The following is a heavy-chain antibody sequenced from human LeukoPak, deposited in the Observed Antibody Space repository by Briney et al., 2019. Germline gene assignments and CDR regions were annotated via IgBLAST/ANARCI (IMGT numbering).Heavy chain of an antibody. CDR2: IYSSGST. J-gene: IGHJ4*02. CDR1: GFTVSSNY. CDR3: ASRGYCSGGSCYPGYFDY. Sequence: GGSLRLSCAASGFTVSSNYMSWVRQAPGKGLEWVSVIYSSGSTYYADSVKGRFTISRDNSKNTLYLQMNSLRAEDTAVYYCASRGYCSGGSCYPGYFDYWGQGTLVTVSS. V-gene: IGHV3-53*01. D-gene: IGHD2-15*01.